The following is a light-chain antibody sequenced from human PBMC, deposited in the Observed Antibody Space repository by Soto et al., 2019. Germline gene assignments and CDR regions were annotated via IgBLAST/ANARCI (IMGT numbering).Light chain of an antibody. J-gene: IGKJ2*01. V-gene: IGKV1-5*03. Sequence: DIQMTQSPSTLSASVGDRVTITCRASQSSSSWLAWYQQKPGKAPKLLIYLASSLESGVPSRFSGSGSGTEFTLTISSLQPDDFATYYCQQYDSYSRTFGQGTKLEI. CDR1: QSSSSW. CDR3: QQYDSYSRT. CDR2: LAS.